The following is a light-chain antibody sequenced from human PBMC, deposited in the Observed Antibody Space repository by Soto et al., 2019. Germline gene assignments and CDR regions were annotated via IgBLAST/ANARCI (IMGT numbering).Light chain of an antibody. CDR3: QTWATGIRV. V-gene: IGLV4-69*01. J-gene: IGLJ3*02. CDR2: VNSDGSH. Sequence: QSVLTQSPSASASLGASVKLTCTLTTGQSSYVIAWHQQQPEKGPRYLMKVNSDGSHIKGDGIPDRFSGSSSGAERYLTISSLQSEDEADYYCQTWATGIRVFGGGTKVTVL. CDR1: TGQSSYV.